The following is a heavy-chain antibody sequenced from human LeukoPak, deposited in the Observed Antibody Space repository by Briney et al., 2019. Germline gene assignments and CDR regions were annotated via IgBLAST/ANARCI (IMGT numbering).Heavy chain of an antibody. CDR3: ARASPGEYYYYGMDV. J-gene: IGHJ6*02. CDR1: GYTFINYD. CDR2: MNPKSGNR. V-gene: IGHV1-8*01. Sequence: WASVTVTCKTSGYTFINYDIAWVRQASGQGLEWMGWMNPKSGNRGSAQKFQGRVTMTMNTSMRTASMELSSLTSDDSAVYYCARASPGEYYYYGMDVWGQGTSVTVPS.